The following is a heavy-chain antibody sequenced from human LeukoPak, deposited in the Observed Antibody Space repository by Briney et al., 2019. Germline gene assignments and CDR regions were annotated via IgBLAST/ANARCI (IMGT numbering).Heavy chain of an antibody. J-gene: IGHJ5*02. V-gene: IGHV3-30-3*02. CDR3: AKKGFDP. Sequence: GGSLRLSCAASGFTFSSYAMHWVRQAPAKGLQWVAVISYDGSSKYYTDSVKGRFTISRDNSKNTLYLQMNSLRAEDTAVYYCAKKGFDPWGQGTLVTVSS. CDR1: GFTFSSYA. CDR2: ISYDGSSK.